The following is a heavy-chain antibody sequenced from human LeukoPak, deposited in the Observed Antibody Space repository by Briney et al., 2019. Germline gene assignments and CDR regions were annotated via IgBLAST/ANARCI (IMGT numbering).Heavy chain of an antibody. CDR2: IYYSGST. V-gene: IGHV4-59*01. CDR3: AREPTVTTYAFDI. J-gene: IGHJ3*02. CDR1: GDSISSYY. D-gene: IGHD4-17*01. Sequence: PSETLSLTCTVSGDSISSYYWSWIRQSPGKGLEWIGYIYYSGSTNYNPALKSRVTISVDTSKNKFSLKLSSVTAADTAVYYCAREPTVTTYAFDIWGQGTMVTVSS.